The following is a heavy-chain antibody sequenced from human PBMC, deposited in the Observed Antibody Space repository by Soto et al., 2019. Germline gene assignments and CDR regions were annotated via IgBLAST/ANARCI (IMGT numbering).Heavy chain of an antibody. Sequence: EVQLLESGGGLVQPGGSLRLSCAASGFTFSSYAMSWVRQAPGKGLEWVSAISGSGGSTYYADSVKGRFTISRDNSQNTLYLQMNSLSAEDTAVYYCAKDPVLRYFDWLLSPSHFDYWGQGTLVTVSS. CDR1: GFTFSSYA. V-gene: IGHV3-23*01. J-gene: IGHJ4*02. CDR2: ISGSGGST. D-gene: IGHD3-9*01. CDR3: AKDPVLRYFDWLLSPSHFDY.